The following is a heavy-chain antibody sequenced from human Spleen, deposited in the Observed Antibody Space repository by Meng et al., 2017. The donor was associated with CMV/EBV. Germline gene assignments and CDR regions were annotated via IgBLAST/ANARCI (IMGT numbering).Heavy chain of an antibody. Sequence: SGFSFSDYYRNWIRQAPGKGLEWVSYITSSGSTIYYSDSVKGRFTISRDNAKNSLSLQMNSLRAEDTAVYYCAGEYSSSSVFHGMDVWGQGTTVTVSS. J-gene: IGHJ6*02. CDR2: ITSSGSTI. CDR3: AGEYSSSSVFHGMDV. D-gene: IGHD6-6*01. V-gene: IGHV3-11*01. CDR1: GFSFSDYY.